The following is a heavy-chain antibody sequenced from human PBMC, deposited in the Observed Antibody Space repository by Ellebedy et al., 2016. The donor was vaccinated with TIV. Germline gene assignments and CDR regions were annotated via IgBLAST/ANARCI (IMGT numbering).Heavy chain of an antibody. J-gene: IGHJ4*02. CDR3: ARLVHDATY. CDR1: GFTFSSYW. Sequence: GESLKISCAASGFTFSSYWMYWVRQAPGKGLVCVSHITNDGSSTTYADSVKGRFTISRDNAKNTLYLQMNSLRAEDTAVYYCARLVHDATYWGQGTLVTVSS. D-gene: IGHD2-2*01. CDR2: ITNDGSST. V-gene: IGHV3-74*03.